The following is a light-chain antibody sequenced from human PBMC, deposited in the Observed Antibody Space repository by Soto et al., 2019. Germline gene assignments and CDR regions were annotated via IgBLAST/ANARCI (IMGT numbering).Light chain of an antibody. Sequence: EIVLTQSPATLSLSPGESVTLSCRASQSVGSYLAWYQQKPGQAPRLLIYDASNRATGIPGRFSGSGSGTDFTLTISSLEPDDFAVYYCQQRGNWPWTFGQGTKVEIK. CDR2: DAS. CDR1: QSVGSY. CDR3: QQRGNWPWT. J-gene: IGKJ1*01. V-gene: IGKV3-11*01.